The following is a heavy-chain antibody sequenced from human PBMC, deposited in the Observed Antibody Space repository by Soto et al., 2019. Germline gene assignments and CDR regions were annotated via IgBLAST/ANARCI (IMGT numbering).Heavy chain of an antibody. CDR3: ARKPPGAVQGWAYGMDV. D-gene: IGHD2-2*01. V-gene: IGHV1-69*06. Sequence: ASVKVSCKASGGTFSSYAISWVRQAPGQGLEWMGGIIPIFGTANYAQKFQGRVTITADKSTSTAYMELSSLRSEDTAVYYCARKPPGAVQGWAYGMDVWGRGTTVTVSS. J-gene: IGHJ6*02. CDR2: IIPIFGTA. CDR1: GGTFSSYA.